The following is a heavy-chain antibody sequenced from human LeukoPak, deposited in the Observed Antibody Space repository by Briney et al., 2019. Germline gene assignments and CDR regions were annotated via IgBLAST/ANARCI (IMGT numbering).Heavy chain of an antibody. CDR2: IKEDGSEK. CDR3: ARDRLRLGELPILNKKNNYFDY. Sequence: GGSLRLACAASGFTFSSQWMDWVRQAPGKGLEWVANIKEDGSEKYYVNSVKGRFTISRDNAKNSLYLQMNSLRADDTAVYYCARDRLRLGELPILNKKNNYFDYWGQGTLVTVSS. J-gene: IGHJ4*02. V-gene: IGHV3-7*01. CDR1: GFTFSSQW. D-gene: IGHD3-16*01.